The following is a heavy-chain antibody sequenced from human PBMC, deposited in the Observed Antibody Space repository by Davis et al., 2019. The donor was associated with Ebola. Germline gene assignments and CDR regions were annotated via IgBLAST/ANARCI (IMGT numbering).Heavy chain of an antibody. D-gene: IGHD1-7*01. Sequence: ASVKVSCKASGYTFTSYGISWVRQAPGQGLEWMGWISAYNGNTNYAQKLQGRVTMTTDTSISTAYMELSRLRSDDTAVYYCAREYLYNWNYSGGMDVWGQGTTVTVSS. CDR3: AREYLYNWNYSGGMDV. CDR2: ISAYNGNT. CDR1: GYTFTSYG. J-gene: IGHJ6*02. V-gene: IGHV1-18*01.